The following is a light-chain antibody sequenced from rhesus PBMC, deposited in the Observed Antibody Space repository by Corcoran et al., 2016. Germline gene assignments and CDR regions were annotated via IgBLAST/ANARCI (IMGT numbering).Light chain of an antibody. CDR3: SSYTTSNTYI. Sequence: QAALTQSPSVSGSPGQSVTISCTGTSSDIGAYNRVSWYQQLPGKAPKLMIYEVRRRPSGVSDRFSGSKSDNTASLTISGLQADDEADYFCSSYTTSNTYIFGGGTRLTVL. V-gene: IGLV2-13*02. CDR2: EVR. CDR1: SSDIGAYNR. J-gene: IGLJ1*01.